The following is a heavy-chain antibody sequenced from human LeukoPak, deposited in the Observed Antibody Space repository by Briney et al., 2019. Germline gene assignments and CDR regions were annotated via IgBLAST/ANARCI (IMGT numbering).Heavy chain of an antibody. CDR1: GGSISSGGYY. Sequence: PSDTLSLTCTVSGGSISSGGYYWSWIRQHPGKVLDWIGYIYYSGSTYYNPSLKSRVTISVDTSKNQFSLKLSSVTAADTAVYYCARGEGDIVVVPAAMDWFDPWGQGTLVTVSS. J-gene: IGHJ5*02. V-gene: IGHV4-31*03. D-gene: IGHD2-2*01. CDR2: IYYSGST. CDR3: ARGEGDIVVVPAAMDWFDP.